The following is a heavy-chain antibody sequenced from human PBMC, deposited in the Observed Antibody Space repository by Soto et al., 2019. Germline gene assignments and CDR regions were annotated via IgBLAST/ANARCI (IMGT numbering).Heavy chain of an antibody. J-gene: IGHJ4*02. CDR3: ARGDINLDC. CDR2: IYSGGST. V-gene: IGHV3-66*01. Sequence: PGGSLGLSCAVSGFTVNTNYMSWVRQAPGKGLEWVSVIYSGGSTFYADSVKGRFTISRDTSKNTLYLQMIRLRAEDTAVYYCARGDINLDCWGQGTPVTVSS. CDR1: GFTVNTNY. D-gene: IGHD3-9*01.